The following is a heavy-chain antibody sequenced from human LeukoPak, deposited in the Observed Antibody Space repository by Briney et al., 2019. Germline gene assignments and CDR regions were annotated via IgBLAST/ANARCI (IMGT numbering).Heavy chain of an antibody. Sequence: GGSLRLSCAASGFTFTTYSMDWVRQAPGKGLEWVANIKQDGSEKYYVDSVKGRFTISRDNAKNSLYLQMNSLRAEDTAVYYCARGAHYYGSGSWGQGTLVTVSS. D-gene: IGHD3-10*01. V-gene: IGHV3-7*01. CDR3: ARGAHYYGSGS. J-gene: IGHJ4*02. CDR2: IKQDGSEK. CDR1: GFTFTTYS.